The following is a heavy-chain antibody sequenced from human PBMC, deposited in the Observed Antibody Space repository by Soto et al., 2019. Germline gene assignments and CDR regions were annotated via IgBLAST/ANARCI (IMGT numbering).Heavy chain of an antibody. J-gene: IGHJ5*02. D-gene: IGHD3-9*01. CDR2: IYYSGST. Sequence: SETLSLTCTVSGGSISSGGYYWSWIRQHPGKGLEWIGYIYYSGSTYYSPSLKSRVTISVDTSKNQFSLKLSSVTAADTAVYYCARAIAYYDILTGYWIDPWGQGTLVTVSS. CDR1: GGSISSGGYY. V-gene: IGHV4-31*03. CDR3: ARAIAYYDILTGYWIDP.